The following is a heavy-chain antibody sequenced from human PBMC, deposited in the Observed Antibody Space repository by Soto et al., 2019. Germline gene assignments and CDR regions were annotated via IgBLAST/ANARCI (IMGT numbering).Heavy chain of an antibody. CDR2: IYYSGST. CDR1: GGSISSYY. Sequence: SETLSLTCTVSGGSISSYYWSWIRQPPGKGLEWIGYIYYSGSTNYNPSLKSRVTISVDTSKNQFSLKLSSVTAADTAVYYCARGRNGGYDYDYWGQGTLVTVSS. CDR3: ARGRNGGYDYDY. J-gene: IGHJ4*02. V-gene: IGHV4-59*01. D-gene: IGHD5-12*01.